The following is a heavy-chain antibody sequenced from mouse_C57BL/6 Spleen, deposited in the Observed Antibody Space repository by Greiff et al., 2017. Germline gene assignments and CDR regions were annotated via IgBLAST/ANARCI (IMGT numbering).Heavy chain of an antibody. Sequence: EVQLVESGEGLVKPGGSLKLSCAASGFTFSSYAMSWVRQTPEKRLEWVAYISSGGDYIYYADTVKGRFTISRDNARNTLYLQMSSLKSEDTAMYYCTRDPYYYGSSHWYFDVWGTGTTVTVSS. CDR3: TRDPYYYGSSHWYFDV. CDR1: GFTFSSYA. D-gene: IGHD1-1*01. J-gene: IGHJ1*03. V-gene: IGHV5-9-1*02. CDR2: ISSGGDYI.